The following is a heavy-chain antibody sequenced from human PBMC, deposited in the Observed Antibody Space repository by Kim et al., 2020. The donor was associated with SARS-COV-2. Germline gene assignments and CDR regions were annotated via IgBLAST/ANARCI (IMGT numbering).Heavy chain of an antibody. Sequence: ASVKVSCKTSGYKFTDYGVTWVRQAPGQGLEWMGWISPYNGNTIYAQKFEDRVTMSTDRATTTAYLELRRLRSDDTAIYYCATDKFYYDSSGDPDYWGRG. CDR1: GYKFTDYG. CDR3: ATDKFYYDSSGDPDY. CDR2: ISPYNGNT. D-gene: IGHD3-22*01. V-gene: IGHV1-18*01. J-gene: IGHJ4*02.